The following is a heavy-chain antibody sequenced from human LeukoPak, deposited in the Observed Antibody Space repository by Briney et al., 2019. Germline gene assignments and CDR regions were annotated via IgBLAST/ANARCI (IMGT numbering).Heavy chain of an antibody. Sequence: ASVKVSCKASGYTFTSYYMHWVRQAPGQGLEWMGIINPSGGSTSYAQKFQGRVTMTRDMSTSTVYMELSSLRSEDTAVYYCARDGNLGYCSGGSCYGVYWGQGTLVTVSS. J-gene: IGHJ4*02. CDR3: ARDGNLGYCSGGSCYGVY. D-gene: IGHD2-15*01. V-gene: IGHV1-46*01. CDR1: GYTFTSYY. CDR2: INPSGGST.